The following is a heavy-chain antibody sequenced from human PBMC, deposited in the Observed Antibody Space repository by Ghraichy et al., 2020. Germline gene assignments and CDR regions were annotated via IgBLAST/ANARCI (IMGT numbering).Heavy chain of an antibody. Sequence: GGSLRLSCAASGFTFETYSMSWIRQAPGKGLEWVSVIRSVGGGSYYVDSVKGRSTVSRDDSKNTLYLQMNSLRADDTAVYYCAKGGYYDSSDKYGGYWGQGTLVTVSS. CDR3: AKGGYYDSSDKYGGY. D-gene: IGHD3-22*01. CDR1: GFTFETYS. V-gene: IGHV3-23*01. CDR2: IRSVGGGS. J-gene: IGHJ4*02.